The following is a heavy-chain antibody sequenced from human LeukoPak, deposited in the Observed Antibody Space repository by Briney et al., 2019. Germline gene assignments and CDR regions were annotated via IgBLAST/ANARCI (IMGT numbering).Heavy chain of an antibody. J-gene: IGHJ4*02. CDR3: ARGAPPQN. CDR2: IHYSGST. CDR1: GGSISSSSYY. V-gene: IGHV4-39*07. Sequence: SETLSLTCTVSGGSISSSSYYWGWIRQPPGKGLEWIGSIHYSGSTYNNPSLNSRVTISVDMSKNHFSLNLTSVTAADTAVYYCARGAPPQNWGQGALVTVSS.